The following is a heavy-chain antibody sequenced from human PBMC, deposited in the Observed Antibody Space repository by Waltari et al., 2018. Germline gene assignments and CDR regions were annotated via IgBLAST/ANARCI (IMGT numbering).Heavy chain of an antibody. Sequence: QVQLVQSVGDLKKSGSSVPVSCKAFGGTSSSYASSWVRQAPGQGLEWLGGIIPIFGTANYAQKFHGRVTITADESTSTAYMELSSLRSEDTAVYYCARDLAVAGYYYGMDVWGQGTTVTVSS. J-gene: IGHJ6*02. V-gene: IGHV1-69*01. CDR2: IIPIFGTA. D-gene: IGHD6-19*01. CDR3: ARDLAVAGYYYGMDV. CDR1: GGTSSSYA.